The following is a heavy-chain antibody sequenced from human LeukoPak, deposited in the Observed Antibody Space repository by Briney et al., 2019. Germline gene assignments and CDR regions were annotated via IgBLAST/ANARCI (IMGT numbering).Heavy chain of an antibody. J-gene: IGHJ4*02. D-gene: IGHD1-26*01. CDR3: ARVGQESGSWKRFDY. CDR2: IYYSGST. CDR1: GGSISSYY. Sequence: SETLSLTCTVSGGSISSYYWSWIRQPPGKGLEWIGYIYYSGSTNYNPSLKSRVTISVDTSKNQFSLKLSSATAADTAVYYCARVGQESGSWKRFDYWGQGTLVTVSS. V-gene: IGHV4-59*01.